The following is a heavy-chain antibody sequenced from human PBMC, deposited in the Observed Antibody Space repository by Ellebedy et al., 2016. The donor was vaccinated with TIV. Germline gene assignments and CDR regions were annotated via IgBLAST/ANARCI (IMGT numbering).Heavy chain of an antibody. CDR1: DGSFSDYY. CDR3: ARRSSRNVMDV. D-gene: IGHD6-13*01. Sequence: MPSETLSLTCAVYDGSFSDYYWCWIRQSPGKGLEWIGEVHHSGSTIYSPSLRSRVTISVDTSKSQFSLNLNSVTAADTAVYYCARRSSRNVMDVWGQGTTVTVSS. CDR2: VHHSGST. J-gene: IGHJ6*02. V-gene: IGHV4-34*01.